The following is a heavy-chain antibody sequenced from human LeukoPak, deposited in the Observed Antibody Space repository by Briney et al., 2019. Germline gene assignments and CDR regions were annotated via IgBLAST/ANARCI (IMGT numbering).Heavy chain of an antibody. CDR3: ARDLVLAAIRAGLDF. V-gene: IGHV1-46*01. CDR1: GYIFSTYY. D-gene: IGHD5-24*01. CDR2: IDPNGGST. Sequence: GASAKVSCKPSGYIFSTYYMHCVRHAPGQGLEWMGIIDPNGGSTIYAQKFQGGVTTTRDMSTSTVYMELSSLRSEDTAVYYCARDLVLAAIRAGLDFWGQGTLVTVSS. J-gene: IGHJ4*02.